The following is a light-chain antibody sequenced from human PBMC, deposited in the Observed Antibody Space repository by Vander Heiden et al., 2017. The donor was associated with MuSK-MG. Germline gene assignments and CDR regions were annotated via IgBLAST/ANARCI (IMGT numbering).Light chain of an antibody. CDR2: RNN. J-gene: IGLJ2*01. CDR3: QSQDNALPGSI. Sequence: QPLWTQPASPSGGPGQRVTISCTGNTSNFGAGFDVPWYHVLPGAAPSLLISRNNNRPSGVPDRFSGSRSGTSASLAITGLQAEDEADYYCQSQDNALPGSIFGGGTRLTVL. V-gene: IGLV1-40*01. CDR1: TSNFGAGFD.